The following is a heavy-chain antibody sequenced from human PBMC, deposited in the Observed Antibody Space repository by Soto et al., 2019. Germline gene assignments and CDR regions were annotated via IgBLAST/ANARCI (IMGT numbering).Heavy chain of an antibody. Sequence: GGSLRLSCAASGFTFSSYAMSWVRQAPGKGLEWVSAISGSGGSTYYADSVKGRFTISRDNSKNTLYLQMNSLRSEDTAVYYCARASPIRDYYDSSGYYTPFGPWGQGTLVTVSS. D-gene: IGHD3-22*01. CDR1: GFTFSSYA. CDR2: ISGSGGST. V-gene: IGHV3-23*01. CDR3: ARASPIRDYYDSSGYYTPFGP. J-gene: IGHJ5*02.